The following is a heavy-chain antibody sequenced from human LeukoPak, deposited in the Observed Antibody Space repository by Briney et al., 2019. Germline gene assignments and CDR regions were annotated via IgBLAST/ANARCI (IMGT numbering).Heavy chain of an antibody. CDR1: GFIFSNHA. V-gene: IGHV3-30-3*01. J-gene: IGHJ6*02. CDR3: AKDRSQEAIYKGALDV. CDR2: IASDGAKA. D-gene: IGHD5-24*01. Sequence: PGGSLRLSCVASGFIFSNHAMHWVRQAPGKGLEWVALIASDGAKAYYADSVKGRFSISRDNSKNTVDLQMNTLRTEDTAMYYCAKDRSQEAIYKGALDVWGQGTTVTVS.